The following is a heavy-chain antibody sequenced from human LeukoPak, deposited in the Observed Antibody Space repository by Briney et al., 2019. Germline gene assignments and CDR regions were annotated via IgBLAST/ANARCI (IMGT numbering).Heavy chain of an antibody. CDR3: ATDFMVVVFVVFAFDI. J-gene: IGHJ3*02. V-gene: IGHV3-23*01. CDR2: ISGSGGST. Sequence: PGGSLTLSCSASGFTFSSYAMSWLRQAPGKALEWVSAISGSGGSTYYADSVKGHFTISSDNSKNTLYLQMHRLRTEDPAVYYCATDFMVVVFVVFAFDIWGQGTMVTVSS. CDR1: GFTFSSYA. D-gene: IGHD3-22*01.